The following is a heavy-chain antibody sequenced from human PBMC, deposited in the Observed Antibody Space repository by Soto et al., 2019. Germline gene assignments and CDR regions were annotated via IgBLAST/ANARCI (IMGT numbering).Heavy chain of an antibody. CDR3: VRDRYYGSGRLVEN. V-gene: IGHV3-13*01. Sequence: EVHLVESGGGLVQPGGSLRLSCAASGFVFSDHAMHWVRQVPGKGLEWVSEIGVAGDTYYPDSVKGRFTISRENARNSLYLHMTSLRAGDTAIYYCVRDRYYGSGRLVENWGQGTPVTVSS. CDR1: GFVFSDHA. D-gene: IGHD3-10*01. CDR2: IGVAGDT. J-gene: IGHJ4*02.